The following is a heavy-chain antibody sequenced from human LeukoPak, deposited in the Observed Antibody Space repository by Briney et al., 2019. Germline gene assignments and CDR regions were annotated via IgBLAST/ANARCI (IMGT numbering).Heavy chain of an antibody. J-gene: IGHJ4*02. V-gene: IGHV3-74*01. CDR1: GFTFSSYW. CDR3: ARDGGANPTDY. D-gene: IGHD3-16*01. CDR2: INTDGSST. Sequence: PGGSLRLSCAASGFTFSSYWMHWVRQAPGKGLVWVSRINTDGSSTSYADSVEGRFTISRDNAKNTLYLQMNSLRAEDTAVYYCARDGGANPTDYWGQGTLVTVSS.